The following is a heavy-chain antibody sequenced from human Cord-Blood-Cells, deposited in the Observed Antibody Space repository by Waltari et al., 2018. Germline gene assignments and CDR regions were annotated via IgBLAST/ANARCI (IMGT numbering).Heavy chain of an antibody. Sequence: QVQLVESGGGVVQPGRSLRLSCAASGFTFSSYGMHWVRQAPGKGLEWVAVISYDGSNKYYADSVKGRFTISRDNSKNTLYLQMNSLRAEDTAVYYCAKGPKSIAARHYFDYWGQGTLVTVSS. CDR1: GFTFSSYG. V-gene: IGHV3-30*18. D-gene: IGHD6-6*01. CDR2: ISYDGSNK. CDR3: AKGPKSIAARHYFDY. J-gene: IGHJ4*02.